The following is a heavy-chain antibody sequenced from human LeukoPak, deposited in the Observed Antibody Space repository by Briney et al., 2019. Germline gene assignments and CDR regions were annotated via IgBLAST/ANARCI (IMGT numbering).Heavy chain of an antibody. Sequence: GRSLRLSCAASGFTLDDYAMHWVRQVPGRGLGWVSGINKNGGIIGYADSVKGRFTIARDNAKSSLYLEMNSLRAEDTAFYFCAKADCGGDCYLIDSWGQGTLVTVSS. J-gene: IGHJ4*02. D-gene: IGHD2-21*02. V-gene: IGHV3-9*01. CDR1: GFTLDDYA. CDR2: INKNGGII. CDR3: AKADCGGDCYLIDS.